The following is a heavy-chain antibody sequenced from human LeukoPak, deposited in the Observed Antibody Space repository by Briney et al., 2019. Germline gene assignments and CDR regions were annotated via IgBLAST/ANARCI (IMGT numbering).Heavy chain of an antibody. CDR2: INPNSDGT. CDR3: ARGGVDVMTTGIRKPLEY. V-gene: IGHV1-2*02. J-gene: IGHJ4*02. Sequence: ASVKVSCKASGYIFTCYHIHWVRQAPGQGLEWMGWINPNSDGTDYAQRFQGRLTLTTDMSLTTAYMELTRLRSDGTATYYCARGGVDVMTTGIRKPLEYWGQGALVTVSS. CDR1: GYIFTCYH. D-gene: IGHD4-17*01.